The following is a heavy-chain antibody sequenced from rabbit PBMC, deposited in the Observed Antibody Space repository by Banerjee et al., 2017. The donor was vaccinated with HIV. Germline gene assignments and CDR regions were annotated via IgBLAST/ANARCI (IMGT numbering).Heavy chain of an antibody. Sequence: QEQLVESGGGLVQPEGSLTLTCTASGFDLSSGYDMCWVRQAPGKGPERIGCIDAGDSGDTIYASWAKGRFTISKTSSTTVTLQMTSLTAADTATYFCARDLAGVIGWNFGLWGPGTLVTVS. CDR3: ARDLAGVIGWNFGL. CDR2: IDAGDSGDT. J-gene: IGHJ4*01. CDR1: GFDLSSGYD. D-gene: IGHD4-1*01. V-gene: IGHV1S45*01.